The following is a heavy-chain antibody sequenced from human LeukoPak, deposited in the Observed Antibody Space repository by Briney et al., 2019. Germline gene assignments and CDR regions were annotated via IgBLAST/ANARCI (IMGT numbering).Heavy chain of an antibody. CDR3: ARLRVPALLYRGYFDY. J-gene: IGHJ4*02. V-gene: IGHV5-51*01. CDR1: GYSFTSYW. D-gene: IGHD2-2*01. Sequence: GESLKISCKGSGYSFTSYWIGWVRQMPGKGLEWMGIIYPGDSDTRYSPSFQGQVTISADKSISTAYLQWSSLKASDTAMYYCARLRVPALLYRGYFDYWGQGTLVSVSS. CDR2: IYPGDSDT.